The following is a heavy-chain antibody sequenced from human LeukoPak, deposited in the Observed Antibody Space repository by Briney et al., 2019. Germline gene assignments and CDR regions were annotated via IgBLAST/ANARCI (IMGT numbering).Heavy chain of an antibody. J-gene: IGHJ4*02. V-gene: IGHV3-23*01. CDR3: AKDYYYDSSGYSDY. CDR1: GFTFTNYA. Sequence: GGSLRLSCPASGFTFTNYAMHWVRQAPGKGLECVSTIYGGGGRTYSADSVRGRFTISRDTSKNTLYLQMNSLRAEDTAVYYCAKDYYYDSSGYSDYWGQGTLVTVSS. D-gene: IGHD3-22*01. CDR2: IYGGGGRT.